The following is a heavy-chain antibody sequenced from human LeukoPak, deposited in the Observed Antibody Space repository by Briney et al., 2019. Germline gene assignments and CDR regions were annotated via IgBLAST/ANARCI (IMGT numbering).Heavy chain of an antibody. CDR3: ARGQTYYDFWSGYNSPSNWFDP. V-gene: IGHV4-34*01. D-gene: IGHD3-3*01. Sequence: SETLSLTCAADGASFSGYYWSWIRQPPGKVLEWIGVINHSGSTNYNQSLKSRVTIPVDTSKSQFSLKLSSVTAADTAVYYCARGQTYYDFWSGYNSPSNWFDPWGQGTLVTVSS. J-gene: IGHJ5*02. CDR1: GASFSGYY. CDR2: INHSGST.